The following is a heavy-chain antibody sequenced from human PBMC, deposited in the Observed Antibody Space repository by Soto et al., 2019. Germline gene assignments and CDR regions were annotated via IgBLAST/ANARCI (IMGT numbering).Heavy chain of an antibody. V-gene: IGHV1-69*13. D-gene: IGHD2-15*01. CDR1: GGTFSSYA. CDR2: IIPIFGTA. J-gene: IGHJ6*02. CDR3: ARDRRPGGYCSGVSCYNYYYYGMAV. Sequence: SVKVSCKASGGTFSSYAISWVRQAPGQGLEWMGGIIPIFGTANYAQKFQGRVTITADESTSTAYMELSSLRSEDTAVYYCARDRRPGGYCSGVSCYNYYYYGMAVWGQGTSVIVSS.